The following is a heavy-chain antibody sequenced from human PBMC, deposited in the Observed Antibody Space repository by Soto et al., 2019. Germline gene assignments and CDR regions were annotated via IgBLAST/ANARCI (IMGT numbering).Heavy chain of an antibody. CDR2: ISGSGGSA. J-gene: IGHJ3*02. CDR1: GFTFSSYA. D-gene: IGHD2-15*01. CDR3: AKDLQCKVAATGGHCAFDI. Sequence: QPGGSLRLSCAASGFTFSSYAMSWVRQSPGKGLEWVSAISGSGGSAYYADSVKGRFTISRDNSMNTLYLQMNSLSAEDTAVHYCAKDLQCKVAATGGHCAFDIWGQGTMVTVSS. V-gene: IGHV3-23*01.